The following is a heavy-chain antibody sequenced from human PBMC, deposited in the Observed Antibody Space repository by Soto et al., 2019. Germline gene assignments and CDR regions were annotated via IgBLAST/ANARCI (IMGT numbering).Heavy chain of an antibody. Sequence: QLQLQESGPGLVKPSETLSPTCTVSGGSISSSSYYWGWIRQPPGKGLEWIGSIYYSGSTYYNPSLKSRVTISVDTSKNQFSLKLSSVTAADTAVYYCATRQWFGELGDAFDIWGQGTMVTVSS. CDR3: ATRQWFGELGDAFDI. V-gene: IGHV4-39*01. J-gene: IGHJ3*02. CDR1: GGSISSSSYY. CDR2: IYYSGST. D-gene: IGHD3-10*01.